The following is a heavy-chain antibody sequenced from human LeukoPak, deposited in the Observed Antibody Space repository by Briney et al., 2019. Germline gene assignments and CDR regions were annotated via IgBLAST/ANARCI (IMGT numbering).Heavy chain of an antibody. CDR2: INPNSGGT. V-gene: IGHV1-2*02. Sequence: SVTVSCKASGYTFTGYYMHWVRQAPGQGLEWMGWINPNSGGTNYAQKFQGRVTMTRDTSITTAYMELSRLTSDDTAVYYCARSPAPDMVRGVIYTYNWFDPWGHGTLVTVSS. D-gene: IGHD3-10*01. CDR1: GYTFTGYY. J-gene: IGHJ5*02. CDR3: ARSPAPDMVRGVIYTYNWFDP.